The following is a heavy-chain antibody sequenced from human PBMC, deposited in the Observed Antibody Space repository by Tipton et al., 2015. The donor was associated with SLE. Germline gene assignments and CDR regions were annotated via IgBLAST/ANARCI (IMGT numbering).Heavy chain of an antibody. J-gene: IGHJ4*02. V-gene: IGHV3-33*08. CDR3: ARVPLYSSSWYGGFDY. CDR2: IWYDGSNK. D-gene: IGHD6-13*01. Sequence: SLRLSCAASGFTVSSNYMSWVRQAPGKGLEWVSVIWYDGSNKYYADSVKGRFTISRDNSKNTLYLQMNSLRAEDTAVYYCARVPLYSSSWYGGFDYWGQGTLVTVSS. CDR1: GFTVSSNY.